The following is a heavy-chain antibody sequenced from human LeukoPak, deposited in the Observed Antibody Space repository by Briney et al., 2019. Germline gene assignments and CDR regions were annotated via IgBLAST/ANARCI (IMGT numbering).Heavy chain of an antibody. CDR2: IYYSGST. CDR1: GGSISSSSYY. D-gene: IGHD1-26*01. J-gene: IGHJ4*02. V-gene: IGHV4-39*01. CDR3: ARPASSGSYHPFDY. Sequence: SPTLSLTCTVSGGSISSSSYYWGWIRQPPGKGLQSFGCIYYSGSTYYNPSLKSRVTISVDTSKNQFSLELSSVTAADTAVYYCARPASSGSYHPFDYWGQGTLVTVSS.